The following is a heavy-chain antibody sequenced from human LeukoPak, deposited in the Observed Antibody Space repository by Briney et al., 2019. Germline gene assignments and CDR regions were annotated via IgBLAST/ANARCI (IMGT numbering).Heavy chain of an antibody. CDR1: GFTFYSYA. Sequence: PGGSLRLSCAASGFTFYSYAMNWVRQAPGKGLEWVSFISSSRSYIYYADSVKGRFTISRDNAKNSLYLQMNSLRAEDTAVYYCARFIAAPYYFDYWGRRTLVTVSS. CDR2: ISSSRSYI. D-gene: IGHD6-13*01. CDR3: ARFIAAPYYFDY. V-gene: IGHV3-21*01. J-gene: IGHJ4*02.